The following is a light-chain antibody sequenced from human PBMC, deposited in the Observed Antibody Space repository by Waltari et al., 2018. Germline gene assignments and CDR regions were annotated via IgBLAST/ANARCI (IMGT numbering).Light chain of an antibody. CDR2: EAS. Sequence: DIQITQSPSALSASVGDTVTINCRTSRSVGGWMAWFQQKPGKAPRLLIYEASSLADGVPSRFSGSGSATEFTLTISGLQPDDFATYYCQQYNDLYSFGRGTKLEI. CDR3: QQYNDLYS. V-gene: IGKV1-5*01. CDR1: RSVGGW. J-gene: IGKJ2*01.